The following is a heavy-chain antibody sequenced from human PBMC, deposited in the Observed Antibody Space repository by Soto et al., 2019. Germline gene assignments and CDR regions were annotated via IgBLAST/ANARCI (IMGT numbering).Heavy chain of an antibody. CDR1: GYNFDTYW. CDR3: ARRIAAAGGYYYYAFDV. CDR2: IDPIDSKT. Sequence: ESLKISCKGSGYNFDTYWINWVRQMPGEGLEWMGRIDPIDSKTKYSPSLEGHITISVDKSTSTTYLQWSSLKASDTAIYYCARRIAAAGGYYYYAFDVWGQGTAVTVSS. J-gene: IGHJ6*02. D-gene: IGHD6-13*01. V-gene: IGHV5-10-1*01.